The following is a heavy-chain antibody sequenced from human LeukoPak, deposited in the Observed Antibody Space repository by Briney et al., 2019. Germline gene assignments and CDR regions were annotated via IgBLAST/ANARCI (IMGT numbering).Heavy chain of an antibody. J-gene: IGHJ4*02. V-gene: IGHV3-23*01. Sequence: GGSLRLSCAASGFTFSTYAVNWVRQAPGKGLEWVSTISGSGDSTYYADSVKGRFTISRDNAKNSLYLQMNSLRAEDTAVYYCARAPPPGNLFDYWGQGTLVTVSS. CDR1: GFTFSTYA. CDR2: ISGSGDST. CDR3: ARAPPPGNLFDY. D-gene: IGHD1-1*01.